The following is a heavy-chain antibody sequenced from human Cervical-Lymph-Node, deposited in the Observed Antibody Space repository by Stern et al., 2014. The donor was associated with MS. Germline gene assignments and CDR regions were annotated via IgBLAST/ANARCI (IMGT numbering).Heavy chain of an antibody. D-gene: IGHD4-17*01. CDR2: IYPGDSDT. CDR3: ARDYGDYAFDY. V-gene: IGHV5-51*01. CDR1: GNSFTANS. Sequence: VQLMQSGAEVKKPGESLKISCKGSGNSFTANSIAWVRQTPGKGLEWMGIIYPGDSDTRDSPSFQGQVTIAADKSTSTAYLQWSSLKASDTAMYYCARDYGDYAFDYWGQGTLVTVSS. J-gene: IGHJ4*02.